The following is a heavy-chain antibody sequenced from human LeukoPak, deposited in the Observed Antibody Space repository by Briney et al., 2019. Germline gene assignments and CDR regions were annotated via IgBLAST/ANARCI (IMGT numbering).Heavy chain of an antibody. D-gene: IGHD3-22*01. Sequence: GGSLRLSCAASGFTFDDYGMSWVRQAPGKGLEWVSGINWNGGSTGCADSVKGRFTISRDNAKNSLYLQMNSLRAEDTALYYCARDRSRITMIVVVIIGGLVIGYYYYMDVWGKGTTVTVSS. V-gene: IGHV3-20*04. J-gene: IGHJ6*03. CDR3: ARDRSRITMIVVVIIGGLVIGYYYYMDV. CDR2: INWNGGST. CDR1: GFTFDDYG.